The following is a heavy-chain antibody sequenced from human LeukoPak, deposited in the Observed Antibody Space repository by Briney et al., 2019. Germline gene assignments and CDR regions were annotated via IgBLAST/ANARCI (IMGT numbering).Heavy chain of an antibody. CDR1: GGTFSIYA. Sequence: GASVNVSFKASGGTFSIYAISRVRQAPGQGLEWMGGIIPIFGTANYAQKFQGRVTITADESTSTAYMELSSLRSEDTAVYYCARGPDSSGWYLLDYWGQGTLVTVSS. D-gene: IGHD6-19*01. J-gene: IGHJ4*02. CDR2: IIPIFGTA. V-gene: IGHV1-69*01. CDR3: ARGPDSSGWYLLDY.